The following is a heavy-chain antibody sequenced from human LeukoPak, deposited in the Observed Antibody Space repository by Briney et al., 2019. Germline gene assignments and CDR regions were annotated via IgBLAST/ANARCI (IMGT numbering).Heavy chain of an antibody. CDR1: GGSISSYY. CDR2: IYTSGST. CDR3: ARDGYNWGFDI. V-gene: IGHV4-59*01. J-gene: IGHJ3*02. D-gene: IGHD1-1*01. Sequence: SETLSLTCTVSGGSISSYYWSWIRQPPGKGLEWIGYIYTSGSTNYNPSLRSRVTISVDTSKNQFSLKLSSVTAADTAVYYCARDGYNWGFDIWGQGTMVTVSS.